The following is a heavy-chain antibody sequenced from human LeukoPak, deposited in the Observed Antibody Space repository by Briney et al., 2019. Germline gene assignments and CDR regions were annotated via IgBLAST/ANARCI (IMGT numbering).Heavy chain of an antibody. CDR1: GYTFTSYG. V-gene: IGHV1-18*01. D-gene: IGHD3-3*01. Sequence: ASVKVSCKASGYTFTSYGISWVRQAPGQGREGMGWISAYNGKTNYAQKLQGRVTITTDTSTSTAYMELRSLRSDDTAVYYCARDHAGGYDFSNWFDPWGQGTLVTVSS. J-gene: IGHJ5*02. CDR3: ARDHAGGYDFSNWFDP. CDR2: ISAYNGKT.